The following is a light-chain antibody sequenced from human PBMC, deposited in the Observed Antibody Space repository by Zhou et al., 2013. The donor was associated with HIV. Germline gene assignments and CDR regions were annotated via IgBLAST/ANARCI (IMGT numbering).Light chain of an antibody. Sequence: EIVLTQSPGTLSLSPGERATLSCRASQSVSSSHVAWYQQKPGQAPRLLIFDASNRATGIPARFSGSGSGTDFTLTISSLEPEDFAVYYCQQRSNWPGTFGQGTKLEIK. CDR1: QSVSSSH. CDR2: DAS. V-gene: IGKV3D-20*02. CDR3: QQRSNWPGT. J-gene: IGKJ2*01.